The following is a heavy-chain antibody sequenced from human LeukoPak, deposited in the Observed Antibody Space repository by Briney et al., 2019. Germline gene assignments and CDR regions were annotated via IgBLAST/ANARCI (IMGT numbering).Heavy chain of an antibody. Sequence: QAGGSLRLSCAASGLTFSDAWMSWVRQASGKGLEWVGRIRSKANSYATAYAASVKGRFTISRDDSKNTAYLQMNSLKTEDTAVYYCTSRRGGSQGVDYWGQGTLVTVSS. CDR2: IRSKANSYAT. CDR1: GLTFSDAW. CDR3: TSRRGGSQGVDY. V-gene: IGHV3-73*01. D-gene: IGHD1-26*01. J-gene: IGHJ4*02.